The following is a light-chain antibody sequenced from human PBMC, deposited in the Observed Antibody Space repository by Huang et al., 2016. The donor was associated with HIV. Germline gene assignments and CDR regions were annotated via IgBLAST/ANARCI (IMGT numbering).Light chain of an antibody. CDR1: QSVRDSY. Sequence: EIVLMQSPGTLSLSPGERGTLSCRASQSVRDSYVAWYQQKPGQAPRLLIYGAYSRATGTPDRFSGRGSGRDFSLVITRLEPEDFAVYYCQQYADSPTFGQGTKVDIK. CDR2: GAY. CDR3: QQYADSPT. J-gene: IGKJ1*01. V-gene: IGKV3-20*01.